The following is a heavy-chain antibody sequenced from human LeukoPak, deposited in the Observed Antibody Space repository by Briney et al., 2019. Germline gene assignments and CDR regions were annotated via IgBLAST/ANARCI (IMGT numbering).Heavy chain of an antibody. V-gene: IGHV3-23*01. J-gene: IGHJ3*02. D-gene: IGHD3-3*01. Sequence: GGSLRLSCAASGFTFSSYAMSWVRQAPGKGLKWVSAISGSGGSTYYADSVKGRFTISRDNSKNTLYLQMNSLRAEDTAVYYCAKDRVLRFLEWLSGGGYAFDIWGQGTMVTVSS. CDR2: ISGSGGST. CDR1: GFTFSSYA. CDR3: AKDRVLRFLEWLSGGGYAFDI.